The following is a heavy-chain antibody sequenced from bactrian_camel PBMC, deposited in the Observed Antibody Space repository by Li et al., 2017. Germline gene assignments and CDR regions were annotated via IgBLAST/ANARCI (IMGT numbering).Heavy chain of an antibody. D-gene: IGHD5*01. Sequence: DVQLVESGGGLVQPGGSLRLSCAASGFTFSAYYMSWVRQAPGKGLEWVSAIDTGDGTTYYADSVKGRFTISRDNAKNTLYLQMNDLKPEDTAMYYCAAEVPFGADHWGQGTQVTVS. V-gene: IGHV3S40*01. J-gene: IGHJ4*01. CDR2: IDTGDGTT. CDR1: GFTFSAYY. CDR3: AAEVPFGADH.